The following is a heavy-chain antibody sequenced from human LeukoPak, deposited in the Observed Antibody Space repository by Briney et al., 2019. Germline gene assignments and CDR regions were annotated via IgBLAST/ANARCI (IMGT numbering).Heavy chain of an antibody. V-gene: IGHV7-4-1*02. Sequence: ASVKVSCKASGYTFTTYAMNWVRQAPGQGLEWMGWINTKTGHPTYAQGFTGRFVFSLATSVRTAYLQISSLKAEDTAVYYCARVSDSSGYLYYFDHWGQGTLVTVSS. CDR2: INTKTGHP. D-gene: IGHD3-22*01. J-gene: IGHJ4*02. CDR3: ARVSDSSGYLYYFDH. CDR1: GYTFTTYA.